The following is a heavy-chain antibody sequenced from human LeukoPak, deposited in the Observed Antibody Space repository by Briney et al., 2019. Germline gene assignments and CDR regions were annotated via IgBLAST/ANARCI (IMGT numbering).Heavy chain of an antibody. CDR3: ARDGVVVAAKGYYYGMDV. V-gene: IGHV3-21*01. J-gene: IGHJ6*02. D-gene: IGHD2-15*01. CDR1: GFTFSSYS. Sequence: GGSLRLSCAASGFTFSSYSMNWVRQAPGKGLEWVSSISSSSSYIYYADSVKGRFTISRGNAKNSLYLQMNSLRAEDTAVYYCARDGVVVAAKGYYYGMDVWGQGTTVTVSS. CDR2: ISSSSSYI.